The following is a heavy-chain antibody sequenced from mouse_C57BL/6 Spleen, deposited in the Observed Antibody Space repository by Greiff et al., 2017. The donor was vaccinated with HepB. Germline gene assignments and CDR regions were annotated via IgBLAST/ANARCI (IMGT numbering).Heavy chain of an antibody. Sequence: EVKLVESGGGLVKPGGSLKLSCAASGFTFSDYGMHWVRQAPEKGLEWVAYISSGSSTIYYADTVKGRFTISRDNAKNTLFLQMTSLRSEDTAIYYCARRGDSRWYFDVWGTGTTVTVSS. D-gene: IGHD3-3*01. CDR1: GFTFSDYG. V-gene: IGHV5-17*01. CDR2: ISSGSSTI. CDR3: ARRGDSRWYFDV. J-gene: IGHJ1*03.